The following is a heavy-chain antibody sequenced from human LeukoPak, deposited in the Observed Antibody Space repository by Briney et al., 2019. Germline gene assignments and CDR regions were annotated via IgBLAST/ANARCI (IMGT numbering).Heavy chain of an antibody. J-gene: IGHJ6*03. CDR3: ARXEEGYGSGRKENYYYYYMDV. CDR2: IHYTGST. CDR1: GYSISSGYY. D-gene: IGHD3-10*01. Sequence: SETLSLTCTVSGYSISSGYYWGWIRQPPGKGLEWIGYIHYTGSTNYNPSLKSRVTISVDTSKNQFSLKLSSVTAADTAVYYCARXEEGYGSGRKENYYYYYMDVWGKGTTVTISS. V-gene: IGHV4-61*01.